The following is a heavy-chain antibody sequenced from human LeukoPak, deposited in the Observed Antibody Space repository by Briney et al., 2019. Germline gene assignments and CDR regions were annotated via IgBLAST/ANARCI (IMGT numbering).Heavy chain of an antibody. D-gene: IGHD3-22*01. J-gene: IGHJ6*02. V-gene: IGHV3-11*01. CDR3: ARSIGYYYTMDV. CDR1: GFSFSDYY. Sequence: TGGSLRLSCVACGFSFSDYYMRWIRQAPGRGLEWISYISGSGSDLYYGDSVKGRFTISRDNANNSLYLQMNSLRAEDTAVYYCARSIGYYYTMDVWGQGTTVTVSS. CDR2: ISGSGSDL.